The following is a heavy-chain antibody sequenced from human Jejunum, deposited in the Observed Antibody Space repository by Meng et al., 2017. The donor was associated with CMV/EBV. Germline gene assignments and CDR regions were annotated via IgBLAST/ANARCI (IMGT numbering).Heavy chain of an antibody. V-gene: IGHV4-59*11. Sequence: THYWSWIRQPPGKGLEWIGSIYYSGTNGYHPSLVSRVTMSLDTSKNQFSLKLSSVTTADTAVYYCARIIRAGYCDSASCYGADYWGQGTLVTVSS. CDR1: THY. D-gene: IGHD2-2*01. J-gene: IGHJ4*02. CDR2: IYYSGTN. CDR3: ARIIRAGYCDSASCYGADY.